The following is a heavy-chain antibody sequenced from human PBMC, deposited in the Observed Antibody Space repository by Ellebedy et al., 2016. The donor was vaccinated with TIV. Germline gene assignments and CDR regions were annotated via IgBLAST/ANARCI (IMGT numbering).Heavy chain of an antibody. CDR2: ISDSGVNT. J-gene: IGHJ4*02. Sequence: GGSLRLXXAASGFTFSIYAMTWVRQAPGKGLEWVSSISDSGVNTFYADSVKGRFTISRDSSRNTLYLQMNSLRAEDTAVYYCRRGHYFHYWGQGTLVTVSS. V-gene: IGHV3-23*01. CDR3: RRGHYFHY. CDR1: GFTFSIYA.